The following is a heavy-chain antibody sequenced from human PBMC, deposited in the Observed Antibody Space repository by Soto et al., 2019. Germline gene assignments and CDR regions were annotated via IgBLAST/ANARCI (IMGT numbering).Heavy chain of an antibody. CDR2: INHSGST. J-gene: IGHJ5*02. D-gene: IGHD3-3*01. Sequence: ASGTLSLTWAVYGGSLSGYYRSWIRQPPGKGLEWIGEINHSGSTNYNPSLKSRVTISVDTSKNQFYLRLLSVTGADTAVYFCARRQRFSAWLDHWGPGPLVTVSS. CDR3: ARRQRFSAWLDH. V-gene: IGHV4-34*01. CDR1: GGSLSGYY.